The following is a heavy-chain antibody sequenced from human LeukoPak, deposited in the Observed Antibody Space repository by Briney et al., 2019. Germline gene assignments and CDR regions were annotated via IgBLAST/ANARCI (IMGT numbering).Heavy chain of an antibody. J-gene: IGHJ4*02. D-gene: IGHD6-19*01. CDR3: ARGDLGRGWTFAC. Sequence: GGSLRLSRAASGFTFSSHWMTWVRQAPGKGLEWVANINQDGSEKYYVDSVKGRFTISRDNTKNSLYLQMNSLRAEDTTVYYCARGDLGRGWTFACWGQGTLVTVSS. V-gene: IGHV3-7*01. CDR2: INQDGSEK. CDR1: GFTFSSHW.